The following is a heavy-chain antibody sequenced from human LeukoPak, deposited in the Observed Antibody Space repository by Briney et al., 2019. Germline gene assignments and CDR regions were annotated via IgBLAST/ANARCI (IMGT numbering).Heavy chain of an antibody. J-gene: IGHJ4*02. CDR3: ARALTTGSGC. CDR2: ISWNSGSI. D-gene: IGHD1-14*01. CDR1: GFTFDDYA. V-gene: IGHV3-9*01. Sequence: GGSLRLSCAASGFTFDDYAMHWVRQAPGKGLEWVSGISWNSGSIGYADSVKGRFTISRDNAKESLYLQMDGLRAEDTAIYYCARALTTGSGCWGQGTLVTVSS.